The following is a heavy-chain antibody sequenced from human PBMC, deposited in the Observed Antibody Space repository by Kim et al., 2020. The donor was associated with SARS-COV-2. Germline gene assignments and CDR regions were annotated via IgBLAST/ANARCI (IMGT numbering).Heavy chain of an antibody. V-gene: IGHV4-34*01. CDR3: ARGLDAYYYYYGMDV. Sequence: PLQSRVTISVDPAKNQLSLKLSSVTAADAAVYYCARGLDAYYYYYGMDVWGQGTTVTVSS. D-gene: IGHD1-1*01. J-gene: IGHJ6*02.